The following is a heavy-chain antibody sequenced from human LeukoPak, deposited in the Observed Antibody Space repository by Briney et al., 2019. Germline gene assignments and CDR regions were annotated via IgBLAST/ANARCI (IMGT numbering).Heavy chain of an antibody. D-gene: IGHD3-22*01. Sequence: SETLSLTCAISGGSNSSSNWWTWVRQPPGKGLEWVGEIYLRGNTNYNPSLESRVTISVDESKTQLSLRLESVTAADTAVYYCARGLDSSGYYLNYWGQGTLVTVSS. J-gene: IGHJ4*02. V-gene: IGHV4-4*02. CDR2: IYLRGNT. CDR1: GGSNSSSNW. CDR3: ARGLDSSGYYLNY.